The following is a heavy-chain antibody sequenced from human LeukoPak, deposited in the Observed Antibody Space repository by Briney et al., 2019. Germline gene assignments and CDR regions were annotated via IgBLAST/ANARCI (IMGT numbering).Heavy chain of an antibody. V-gene: IGHV5-51*01. Sequence: GESLKISCKGSGYSFTSHWIGWVRQMPGKGLEWMGIIYPGDSDTRYSPSFQGQVTISVDKSISTAFLQWSSLKASDTAMYYCARRVVLAAEEDWFDPWGQGTLVTVSS. J-gene: IGHJ5*02. CDR1: GYSFTSHW. CDR3: ARRVVLAAEEDWFDP. CDR2: IYPGDSDT. D-gene: IGHD2-2*01.